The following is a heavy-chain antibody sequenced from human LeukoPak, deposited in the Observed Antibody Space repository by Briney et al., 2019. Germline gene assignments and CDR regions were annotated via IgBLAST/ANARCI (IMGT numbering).Heavy chain of an antibody. CDR1: GFTFSSYS. D-gene: IGHD2-21*01. J-gene: IGHJ4*02. Sequence: AGGSLRLSCAASGFTFSSYSMNWVRQAPGKGLEWVANINQDGNSQNYVGSVRGRFTISKDNAKNSVYLQMNSLRAEDTAVYYCARSLWPEDYWGQGILVTVSS. CDR3: ARSLWPEDY. CDR2: INQDGNSQ. V-gene: IGHV3-7*01.